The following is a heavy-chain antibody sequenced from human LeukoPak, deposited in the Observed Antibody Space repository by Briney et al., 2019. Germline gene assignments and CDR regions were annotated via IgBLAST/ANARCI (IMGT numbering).Heavy chain of an antibody. D-gene: IGHD3-3*01. CDR2: ISYDGSTK. Sequence: GGSLRLSCAASGFTFSSYAMHWVRQPPGKGLEWVTMISYDGSTKYYTDSVKGRFTISRDNSRNTLYLQMNSLRTEDTALYYCARDHSLEYGNWFDPWGQGTLVTVSS. CDR1: GFTFSSYA. J-gene: IGHJ5*02. V-gene: IGHV3-30*04. CDR3: ARDHSLEYGNWFDP.